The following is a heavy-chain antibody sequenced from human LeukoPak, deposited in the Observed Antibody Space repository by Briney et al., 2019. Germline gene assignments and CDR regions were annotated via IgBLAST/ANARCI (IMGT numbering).Heavy chain of an antibody. CDR1: GFTFSRYS. Sequence: PGGSLRLSCAASGFTFSRYSMNWVRQAPGKGLEWVSSISSSSSYIYYADSVKGRFTISRDNAKNSLYLQMNSLRAEDTAVYYCARVPQHMYSSSWYLTYYFDYWGQGTLVTVSS. D-gene: IGHD6-13*01. CDR2: ISSSSSYI. V-gene: IGHV3-21*01. J-gene: IGHJ4*02. CDR3: ARVPQHMYSSSWYLTYYFDY.